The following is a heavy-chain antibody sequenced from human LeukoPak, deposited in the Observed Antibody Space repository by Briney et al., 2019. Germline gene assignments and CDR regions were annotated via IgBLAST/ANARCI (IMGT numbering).Heavy chain of an antibody. Sequence: SETLSLTCTVSGGSINSRSYYWGWIRQPPGKGLEWIGSVYYGGTTYYNPPLKSRVTISEDTSKNQFSLKLSSVTAAGTAVYYCARRATTVTTGYYYYYMDVWGKGTTVTVSS. J-gene: IGHJ6*03. D-gene: IGHD4-17*01. V-gene: IGHV4-39*01. CDR3: ARRATTVTTGYYYYYMDV. CDR1: GGSINSRSYY. CDR2: VYYGGTT.